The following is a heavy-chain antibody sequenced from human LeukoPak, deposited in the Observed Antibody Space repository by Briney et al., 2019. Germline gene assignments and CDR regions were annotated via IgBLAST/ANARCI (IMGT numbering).Heavy chain of an antibody. V-gene: IGHV4-30-4*01. CDR2: IYYSGST. CDR1: GGSISSGDYY. D-gene: IGHD4-17*01. CDR3: ARWTGPEVTTSSDFDY. J-gene: IGHJ4*02. Sequence: PSETLSLTCTVSGGSISSGDYYWSWIRQPPGKGLEWIGYIYYSGSTYYNPSLKSRVTISVDTSKNQFSLKLSSVTAADTAVYYCARWTGPEVTTSSDFDYWGQGTLVTVSS.